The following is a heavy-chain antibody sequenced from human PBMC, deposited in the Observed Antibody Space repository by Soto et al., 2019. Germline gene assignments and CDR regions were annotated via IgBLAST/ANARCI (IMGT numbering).Heavy chain of an antibody. CDR2: IYWDDDE. V-gene: IGHV2-5*02. CDR3: AHSRNLITEDSQVGDFDY. D-gene: IGHD3-10*01. Sequence: QITLKESGPTLVKPTQTLTLTCNFSGFSLNTDGVGVGWVRQPPGGALEWLSLIYWDDDERYSPSLKTRLTITKDPSKNQMDLIMTNMDPVDTATYYCAHSRNLITEDSQVGDFDYWGQGILVTVSS. J-gene: IGHJ4*02. CDR1: GFSLNTDGVG.